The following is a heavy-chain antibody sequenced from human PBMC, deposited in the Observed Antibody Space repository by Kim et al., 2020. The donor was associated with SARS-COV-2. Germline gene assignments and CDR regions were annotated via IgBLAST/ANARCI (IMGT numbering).Heavy chain of an antibody. V-gene: IGHV1-69*01. CDR3: ARASVASYYGMDV. Sequence: YAQKFQGRVTITADESTSTAYMELSSLRSEDTAVYYCARASVASYYGMDVWGQGTTVTVSS. J-gene: IGHJ6*02.